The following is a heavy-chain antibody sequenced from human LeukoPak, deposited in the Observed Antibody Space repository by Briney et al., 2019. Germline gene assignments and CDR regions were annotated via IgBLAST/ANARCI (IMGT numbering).Heavy chain of an antibody. J-gene: IGHJ4*02. D-gene: IGHD2-8*01. V-gene: IGHV3-23*01. CDR1: GFTFSNYA. Sequence: PGGSLRLSCTASGFTFSNYAMTWVRQAPGKGLEWVSAISGSGGSTFNADSVKGRFTISRDNSKNTLYLQMNSLRAEDTAIYYCAKDVFELYDNYDHWGQGTLVTVSS. CDR2: ISGSGGST. CDR3: AKDVFELYDNYDH.